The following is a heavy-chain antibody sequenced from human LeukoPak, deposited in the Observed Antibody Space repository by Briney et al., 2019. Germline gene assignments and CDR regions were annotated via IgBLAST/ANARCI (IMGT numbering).Heavy chain of an antibody. D-gene: IGHD1-26*01. Sequence: GGSLRLSCAASGFTFSSYGMHWVRQAPGKGLEWVAFIRYDGSNKYYADSVKGRFTISRDNAKNSLYLQMNSLRAEDTAVHYCARDQGGVGAPFDYWGQGTLVTVSS. CDR3: ARDQGGVGAPFDY. CDR2: IRYDGSNK. J-gene: IGHJ4*02. V-gene: IGHV3-30*02. CDR1: GFTFSSYG.